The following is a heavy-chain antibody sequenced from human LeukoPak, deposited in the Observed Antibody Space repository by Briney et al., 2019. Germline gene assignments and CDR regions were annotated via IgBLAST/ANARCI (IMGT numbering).Heavy chain of an antibody. CDR1: GFTFSNYW. CDR2: IKQDGSEK. Sequence: GGSLRLSCAASGFTFSNYWIHWVRQAPGKGLEWVANIKQDGSEKYYVDSVKGRFTISRDNAKNSLYLQMNSLRAEDTAVYYCASPFDYWGQGTLVTVSS. V-gene: IGHV3-7*03. J-gene: IGHJ4*02. CDR3: ASPFDY.